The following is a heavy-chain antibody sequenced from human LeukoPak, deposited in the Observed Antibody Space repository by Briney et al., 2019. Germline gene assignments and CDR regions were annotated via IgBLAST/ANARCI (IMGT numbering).Heavy chain of an antibody. Sequence: GGSLRLACQASGFVFENYYMYWIRQAPGKGLEWVAHIRQDGDNKVYAASLKGRFTISRDNSVKTVFLQMNSVRPDDTAVYFCARHAAMTYRGYFDIWGRGTLVTVSS. CDR3: ARHAAMTYRGYFDI. J-gene: IGHJ2*01. CDR2: IRQDGDNK. V-gene: IGHV3-30*02. D-gene: IGHD2-21*01. CDR1: GFVFENYY.